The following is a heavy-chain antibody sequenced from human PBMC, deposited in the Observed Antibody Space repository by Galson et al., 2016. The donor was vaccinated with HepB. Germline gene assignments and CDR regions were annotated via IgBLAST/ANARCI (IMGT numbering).Heavy chain of an antibody. V-gene: IGHV3-30-3*01. D-gene: IGHD1-26*01. J-gene: IGHJ4*02. Sequence: PLRLSCAASGFTFTRYAIHWVRQAPGKGLEWVATTSSLGDILYYADSVKGRFTISRDNSNNILSLQMNSLRAEDTAVYYCTRDAMGRGSGSYSAFDYWGQGTLVTVPS. CDR1: GFTFTRYA. CDR3: TRDAMGRGSGSYSAFDY. CDR2: TSSLGDIL.